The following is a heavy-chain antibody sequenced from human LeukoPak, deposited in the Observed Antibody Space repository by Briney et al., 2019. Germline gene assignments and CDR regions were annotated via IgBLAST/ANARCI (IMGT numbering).Heavy chain of an antibody. D-gene: IGHD5-24*01. CDR3: AKDRGSQMYYFDY. V-gene: IGHV3-7*03. J-gene: IGHJ4*02. CDR2: IKQDGSEK. Sequence: GGSLRLSCAASGFTFSSYWMSWVRQAPGKGLEWVANIKQDGSEKYYVDSVKGRFTISRDNAKNSLYLQMNSLRAEDTALYYCAKDRGSQMYYFDYWGQGTLVTVSS. CDR1: GFTFSSYW.